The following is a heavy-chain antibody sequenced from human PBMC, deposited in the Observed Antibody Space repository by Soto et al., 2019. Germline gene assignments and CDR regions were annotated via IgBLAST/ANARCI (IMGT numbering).Heavy chain of an antibody. CDR1: GFTFSSYA. J-gene: IGHJ4*02. CDR3: AKDRGSDGSGSYYTLGY. V-gene: IGHV3-23*01. Sequence: EVQLLESGGGLVQPGGSLRLSCAASGFTFSSYAMSWVRQAPGKGLEWVSAISGSGGSTYYADSVKGRFTISRDNSKNPLYLQMNSLSAEDTAVYYCAKDRGSDGSGSYYTLGYWGQGTLVTVSS. D-gene: IGHD3-10*01. CDR2: ISGSGGST.